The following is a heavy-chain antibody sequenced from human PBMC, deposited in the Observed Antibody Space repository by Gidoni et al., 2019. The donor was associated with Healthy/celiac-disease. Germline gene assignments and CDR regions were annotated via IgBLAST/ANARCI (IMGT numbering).Heavy chain of an antibody. CDR2: IDPSDSYT. D-gene: IGHD1-26*01. J-gene: IGHJ4*02. V-gene: IGHV5-10-1*03. CDR3: ARWGAIVGATTLSDY. CDR1: GYSFTSYW. Sequence: DVQLVQSGAEVKKPGESLRISCKGSGYSFTSYWISWVRQMPGKGLEWMGRIDPSDSYTNYSPSFQGHVTISADKSISTAYLQWSSLKASDTAMYYCARWGAIVGATTLSDYWGQGTLVTVSS.